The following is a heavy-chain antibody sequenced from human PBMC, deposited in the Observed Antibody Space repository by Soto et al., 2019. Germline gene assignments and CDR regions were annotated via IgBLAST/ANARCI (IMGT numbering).Heavy chain of an antibody. CDR2: IIPIFGTA. D-gene: IGHD6-13*01. V-gene: IGHV1-69*06. J-gene: IGHJ5*02. CDR3: ARVARIAAAGPDLNWFDP. CDR1: GGTFSSYV. Sequence: SVKVSCKASGGTFSSYVISWVRQAPGQGLEWMGGIIPIFGTANYAQKFQGRVTITADKSTGTAYMELSSLISEDTAVYYCARVARIAAAGPDLNWFDPWGQGTLVTVLL.